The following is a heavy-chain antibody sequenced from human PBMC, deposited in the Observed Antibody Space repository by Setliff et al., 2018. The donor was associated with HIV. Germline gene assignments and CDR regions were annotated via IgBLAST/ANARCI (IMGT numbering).Heavy chain of an antibody. V-gene: IGHV4-34*01. CDR1: GGSFSGYS. CDR2: IYYSGST. Sequence: SETLSLTCAVYGGSFSGYSWSWLRQPPGKGLEWIGSIYYSGSTYYNPSLKSRVTISVDKSKNQFSLTLNSLTAADTAVYYCARLAGQRTIAAADYFFDFWGQGALVTVSS. CDR3: ARLAGQRTIAAADYFFDF. J-gene: IGHJ4*02. D-gene: IGHD6-13*01.